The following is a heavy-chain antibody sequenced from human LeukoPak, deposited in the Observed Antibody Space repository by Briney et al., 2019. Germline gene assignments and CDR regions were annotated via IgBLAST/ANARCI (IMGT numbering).Heavy chain of an antibody. V-gene: IGHV4-34*01. CDR2: ISHSGST. CDR1: GGSLSGHF. CDR3: TKNNWFDP. Sequence: SSETLSLTCGVYGGSLSGHFWSWIRQPPGKGLEWIGEISHSGSTTYNPSLKSRVTISLDTSKNQFSLKLSSVTAADTAVYYCTKNNWFDPWGQGTLVTVSS. D-gene: IGHD2-8*01. J-gene: IGHJ5*02.